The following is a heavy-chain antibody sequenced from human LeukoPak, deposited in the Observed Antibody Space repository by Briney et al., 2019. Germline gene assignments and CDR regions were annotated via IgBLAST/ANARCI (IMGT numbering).Heavy chain of an antibody. CDR3: ARDSSHYLGSSDY. CDR1: GFSFGSYP. V-gene: IGHV3-23*01. D-gene: IGHD6-6*01. Sequence: GGSLRLSCVVSGFSFGSYPMSWIRQAPGKGLEWVSVISETGGVTHYADSMKGRFTISRDNIKNTLNLQMNSLRAEDTAIYYCARDSSHYLGSSDYWGQGTLVTVSS. CDR2: ISETGGVT. J-gene: IGHJ4*02.